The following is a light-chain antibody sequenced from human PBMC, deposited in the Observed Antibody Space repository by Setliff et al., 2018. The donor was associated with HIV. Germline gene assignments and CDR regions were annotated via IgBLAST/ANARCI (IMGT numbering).Light chain of an antibody. J-gene: IGLJ1*01. Sequence: QSALTQPVSVSGSPGQSVTISCTGTSSDVGGYNYVPWYQQHPGNAPKLMIYEVSTRPSGVSNRFSGSKSGNTASLTISGLQAEDEADYYCSSYTRSSTLRVFGTGTKVTVL. CDR1: SSDVGGYNY. CDR2: EVS. V-gene: IGLV2-14*01. CDR3: SSYTRSSTLRV.